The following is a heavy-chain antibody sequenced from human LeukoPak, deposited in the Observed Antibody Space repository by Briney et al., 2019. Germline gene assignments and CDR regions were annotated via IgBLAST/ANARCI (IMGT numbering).Heavy chain of an antibody. CDR3: ARENTLVRGTRNPFDY. Sequence: SQTLSLTCAISGDSFSSNDAAWNWLRQSPSRGLEWLGRTFYRSKWYYDSAVSVKSRITINPDTSKNQFSLQLNSVTPEDTAVYYCARENTLVRGTRNPFDYWGRGTLVTVSS. D-gene: IGHD3-10*01. CDR2: TFYRSKWYY. V-gene: IGHV6-1*01. J-gene: IGHJ4*02. CDR1: GDSFSSNDAA.